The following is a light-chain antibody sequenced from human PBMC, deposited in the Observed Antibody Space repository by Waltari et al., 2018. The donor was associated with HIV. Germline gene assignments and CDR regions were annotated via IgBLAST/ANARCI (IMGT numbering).Light chain of an antibody. Sequence: DIQMTQSPSSLSASVGDRVTITCRASQGISTNLAWFQLKPGNAPKSLIYAASSSQSGVPSRFSGSGFGTDFTLTISSLQPEDFATYYCQQYNMFPPTFGQGTKVEIE. CDR3: QQYNMFPPT. J-gene: IGKJ1*01. CDR2: AAS. CDR1: QGISTN. V-gene: IGKV1-16*01.